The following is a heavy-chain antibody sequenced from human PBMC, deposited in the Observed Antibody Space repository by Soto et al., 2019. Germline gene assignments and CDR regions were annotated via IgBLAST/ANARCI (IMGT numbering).Heavy chain of an antibody. V-gene: IGHV3-11*01. D-gene: IGHD6-13*01. CDR1: GFTFSDHY. CDR2: ISSGSGTI. CDR3: ASASFSSWYVPGH. Sequence: QVQLVESGGGLVKPGGSLRLSCAASGFTFSDHYMSWIRQAPGTGLEWVSYISSGSGTIYYADSVKGRFTISRDNAKNSLYLQMNSLRAEDTAVYYCASASFSSWYVPGHWGQGTLVTVSS. J-gene: IGHJ1*01.